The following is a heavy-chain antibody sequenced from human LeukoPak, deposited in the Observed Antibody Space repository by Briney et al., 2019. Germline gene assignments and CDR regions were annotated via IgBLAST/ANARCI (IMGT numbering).Heavy chain of an antibody. V-gene: IGHV1-8*01. J-gene: IGHJ2*01. D-gene: IGHD3-10*01. Sequence: ASVKVSCKASGYTFTSYDINWVRQATGQGLEWMGWMNPNSGDTGYAQKFQGRVTMTRNTSISTAYMELSSLRSEDTAVYYCARSRVALWFGEVGPSFDLWGRGTLVTVSS. CDR1: GYTFTSYD. CDR2: MNPNSGDT. CDR3: ARSRVALWFGEVGPSFDL.